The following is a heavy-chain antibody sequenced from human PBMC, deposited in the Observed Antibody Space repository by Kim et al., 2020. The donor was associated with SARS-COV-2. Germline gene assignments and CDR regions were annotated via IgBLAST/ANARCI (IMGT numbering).Heavy chain of an antibody. J-gene: IGHJ6*02. D-gene: IGHD5-12*01. CDR2: T. Sequence: TNYSPSLQSRVTISVDTSKTQFSLKLTSVAAADTAVYYCARVKSSGYSDVWGQGTTVTVSS. V-gene: IGHV4-59*01. CDR3: ARVKSSGYSDV.